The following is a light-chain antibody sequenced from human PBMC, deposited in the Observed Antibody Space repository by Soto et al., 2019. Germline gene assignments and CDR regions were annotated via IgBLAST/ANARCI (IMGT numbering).Light chain of an antibody. Sequence: EIVLAQSPGTLSLSPGERATLSCRASQSVTNSFLAWYQQKPGQAPRLLIYGASRRAAGIPARFSGSGSGTEFSLTISSLQSEDFAVYYCQQRSNWPPWTFGQGTKVDIK. J-gene: IGKJ1*01. CDR2: GAS. CDR3: QQRSNWPPWT. CDR1: QSVTNSF. V-gene: IGKV3D-20*02.